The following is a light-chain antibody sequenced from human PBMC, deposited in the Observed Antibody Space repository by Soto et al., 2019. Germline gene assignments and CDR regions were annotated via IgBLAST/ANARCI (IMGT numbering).Light chain of an antibody. V-gene: IGLV3-21*04. CDR1: NIGSKS. CDR2: YDR. J-gene: IGLJ2*01. Sequence: SYVLTQPPSVSVAPGKAARITCGGNNIGSKSVHWYQQKPGQAPLLVIYYDRDRPSGIPERFSGSNSGNTATLTISRVEAGDEDDYYCQLWDGGSGHRVFGGGTKVTVL. CDR3: QLWDGGSGHRV.